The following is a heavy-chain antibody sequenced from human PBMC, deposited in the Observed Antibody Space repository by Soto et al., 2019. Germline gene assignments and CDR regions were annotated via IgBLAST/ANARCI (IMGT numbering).Heavy chain of an antibody. CDR3: ARGTKLERRPHGWFDP. D-gene: IGHD1-1*01. CDR2: ISAYNGNT. J-gene: IGHJ5*02. CDR1: GYTFTSYG. V-gene: IGHV1-18*01. Sequence: QVQLVQSGAEVKKPGASVKVSCKASGYTFTSYGISWVRQAPGQGLEWMGWISAYNGNTNYAQKRQGRVTMTTDTSPSTAYMELRSLRSDDTAVYYCARGTKLERRPHGWFDPWGQGTLVTVSS.